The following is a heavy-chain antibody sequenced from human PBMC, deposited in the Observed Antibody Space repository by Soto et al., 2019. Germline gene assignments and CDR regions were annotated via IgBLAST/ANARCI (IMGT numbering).Heavy chain of an antibody. CDR1: GFTFSMYS. J-gene: IGHJ6*02. CDR3: ARDHLILPAHDFFYGSDV. D-gene: IGHD2-21*02. V-gene: IGHV3-7*03. CDR2: IPQDGVDG. Sequence: DVKLVESGGGLVQPGASLRLSCEVSGFTFSMYSMSWVRQSPGKGLEWVARIPQDGVDGHYADSVEGRFTISRDNGKNSLYLQLNNLRAEDTAVYYCARDHLILPAHDFFYGSDVWGRGATVTVSS.